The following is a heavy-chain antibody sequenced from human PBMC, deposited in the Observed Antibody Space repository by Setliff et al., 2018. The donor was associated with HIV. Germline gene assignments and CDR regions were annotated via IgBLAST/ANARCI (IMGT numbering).Heavy chain of an antibody. CDR3: ERGTYYNGGHLPLDS. D-gene: IGHD2-8*01. J-gene: IGHJ4*02. CDR1: GESFNTYF. CDR2: INQSGST. Sequence: PSETLSLTCAVFGESFNTYFWSWIRQPPGTGLEWIGQINQSGSTNYNPSLRSRVTISIGTSKNQFSLQLCSVTAADTAFYFCERGTYYNGGHLPLDSWGQGALVTVSS. V-gene: IGHV4-34*01.